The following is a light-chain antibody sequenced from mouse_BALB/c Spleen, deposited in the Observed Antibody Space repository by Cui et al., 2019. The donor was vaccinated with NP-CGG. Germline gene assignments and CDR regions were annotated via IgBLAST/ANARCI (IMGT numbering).Light chain of an antibody. CDR2: GTN. J-gene: IGLJ1*01. Sequence: VVTQESALTTSPGETVTLTCRSSTGAVTTSNYANWVQEKPDHLFTSLRGGTNNRAPGVPARFSGSLIGDKAALTITGTQTEDEAIYFCALWYSNHWVFGGGTKLTVL. CDR3: ALWYSNHWV. V-gene: IGLV1*01. CDR1: TGAVTTSNY.